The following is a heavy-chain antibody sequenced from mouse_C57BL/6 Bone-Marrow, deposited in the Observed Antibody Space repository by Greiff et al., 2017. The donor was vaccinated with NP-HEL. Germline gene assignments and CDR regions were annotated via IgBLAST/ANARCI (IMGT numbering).Heavy chain of an antibody. V-gene: IGHV1-55*01. CDR1: GYTFTSYW. J-gene: IGHJ1*03. CDR3: ARAKFIYYDYDAWYFDV. D-gene: IGHD2-4*01. CDR2: IYPGSGST. Sequence: QVQLKQPGAELVKPGASVKMSCKASGYTFTSYWITWVKQRPGQGLEWIGDIYPGSGSTNYNEKFKSKATLTVDTSSSTAYMQLSSLTSEDSAVYYCARAKFIYYDYDAWYFDVWGTGTTVTVSS.